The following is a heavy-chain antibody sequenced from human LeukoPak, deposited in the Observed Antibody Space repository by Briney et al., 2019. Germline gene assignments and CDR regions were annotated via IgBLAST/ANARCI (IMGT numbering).Heavy chain of an antibody. CDR2: IYGGGNI. Sequence: GGSLRLSCAASGFTVSSNYMNWVRQAPGKGLEWVSVIYGGGNIYYADSVKGRFTISRDNSKNTLYLQMNSLRAEDTVVYYCARGAGYNYPYYFDYWGQGTLVTVSS. D-gene: IGHD5-24*01. V-gene: IGHV3-53*01. CDR1: GFTVSSNY. CDR3: ARGAGYNYPYYFDY. J-gene: IGHJ4*02.